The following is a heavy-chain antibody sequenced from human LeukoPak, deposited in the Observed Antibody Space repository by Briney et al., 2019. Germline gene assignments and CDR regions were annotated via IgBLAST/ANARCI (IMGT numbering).Heavy chain of an antibody. Sequence: PGGSLRLSCAASGFTFSSYGMHWVRQAPDKGLEWVAVISYDGSNKYYADSVKGRFTISRDNSKNTLYLQMNSLRAEDTAVYYCATASYGDYDLDYWGQGTLVTVSS. CDR3: ATASYGDYDLDY. V-gene: IGHV3-30*03. J-gene: IGHJ4*02. D-gene: IGHD4-17*01. CDR2: ISYDGSNK. CDR1: GFTFSSYG.